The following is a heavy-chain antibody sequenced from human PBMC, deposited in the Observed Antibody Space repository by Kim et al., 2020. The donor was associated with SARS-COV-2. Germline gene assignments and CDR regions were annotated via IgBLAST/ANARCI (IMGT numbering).Heavy chain of an antibody. CDR2: VNNNNNP. CDR3: AKDHPSNGWPTCDS. V-gene: IGHV3-23*05. D-gene: IGHD6-19*01. J-gene: IGHJ4*02. CDR1: GFTFSRRA. Sequence: GGSLRLSCAASGFTFSRRAMSWVRQVPGKGLEWIASVNNNNNPYYADSVKDRFTVSRDITKDTLYLQMNSLRADDTALYYCAKDHPSNGWPTCDSWGQGT.